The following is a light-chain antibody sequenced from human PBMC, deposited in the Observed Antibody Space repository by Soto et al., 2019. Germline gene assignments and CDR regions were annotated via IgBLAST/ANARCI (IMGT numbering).Light chain of an antibody. CDR2: AAS. CDR1: QSVSGN. CDR3: QQYNKWPPLT. Sequence: EIVMTQSPATLSVSPGERITLSCRASQSVSGNLACYQQKPGQAPRLLIYAASIRATGIPARFSGSGSGTDFTLTISSLQSEDLAVYYCQQYNKWPPLTFGGGTKVEIK. V-gene: IGKV3-15*01. J-gene: IGKJ4*01.